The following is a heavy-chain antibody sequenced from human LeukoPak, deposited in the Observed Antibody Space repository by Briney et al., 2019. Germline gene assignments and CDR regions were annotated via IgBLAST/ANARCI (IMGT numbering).Heavy chain of an antibody. CDR3: ARDPAYGSGRSNWFDP. V-gene: IGHV1-8*02. D-gene: IGHD3-10*01. CDR1: GGTFTIYA. Sequence: ASVTVSCTASGGTFTIYAISWVRQGPGQGLEWGGWMNPNSGNTGYAQTFQGRVTMTRNTSISTAYMELSSLRSEETAVYYCARDPAYGSGRSNWFDPWGQGTLVTVSS. CDR2: MNPNSGNT. J-gene: IGHJ5*02.